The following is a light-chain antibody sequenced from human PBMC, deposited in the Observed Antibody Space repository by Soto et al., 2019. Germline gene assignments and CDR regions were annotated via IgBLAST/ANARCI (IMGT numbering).Light chain of an antibody. CDR1: ALPKQY. CDR2: KDS. CDR3: QSADSSGTYGV. J-gene: IGLJ2*01. Sequence: SYELTQPPSVSVSPGQTARITCSGDALPKQYAYWYQQKPGQAPVLVIYKDSERPSGIPERFSGSSSGTTVTLTISGVQAEDDADYYCQSADSSGTYGVFGGGTKVTVL. V-gene: IGLV3-25*03.